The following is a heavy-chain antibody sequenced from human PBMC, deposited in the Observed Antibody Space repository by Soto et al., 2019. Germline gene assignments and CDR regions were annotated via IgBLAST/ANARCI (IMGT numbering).Heavy chain of an antibody. Sequence: ASVKVSCKASGYTFTNYAMHWVRQAPGQRLEWMGWINAGDGNTEYSQKIQGRVTITRDTSASTAYMELSSLRSEDTAMYYCARYPNNWNDVAFDYWGQGTLVTVSS. CDR3: ARYPNNWNDVAFDY. D-gene: IGHD1-20*01. J-gene: IGHJ4*02. V-gene: IGHV1-3*01. CDR1: GYTFTNYA. CDR2: INAGDGNT.